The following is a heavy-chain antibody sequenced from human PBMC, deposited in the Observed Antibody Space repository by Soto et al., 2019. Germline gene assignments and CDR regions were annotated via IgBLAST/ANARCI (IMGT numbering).Heavy chain of an antibody. V-gene: IGHV3-30*18. D-gene: IGHD3-10*01. CDR1: GFAFSSFG. CDR2: ISYDGNKK. CDR3: AKEATYYISGSGMDV. Sequence: QVQLVESGGGVVQPGRSLRLSCAASGFAFSSFGMNWVRQAPGKGLKWVAFISYDGNKKKYGDSVKGRFTISRDNSKNTLYLQMNSLRVEDTAVYYCAKEATYYISGSGMDVWGQGTTVTFPS. J-gene: IGHJ6*02.